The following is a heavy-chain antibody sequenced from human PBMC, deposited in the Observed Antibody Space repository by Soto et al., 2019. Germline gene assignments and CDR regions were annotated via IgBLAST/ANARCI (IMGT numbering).Heavy chain of an antibody. CDR1: GFTVSSNY. CDR2: IYSGGST. D-gene: IGHD2-2*01. J-gene: IGHJ6*02. CDR3: ARDRQYCSSTSCQRGHYYGMDV. Sequence: QAGGSLRLSCAASGFTVSSNYMSWVRQAPGKGLEWVSVIYSGGSTYYADSVKGRFTISRDNSKNTLYLQMNSLRAEDTAVYYCARDRQYCSSTSCQRGHYYGMDVWGQGTTVTVSS. V-gene: IGHV3-53*01.